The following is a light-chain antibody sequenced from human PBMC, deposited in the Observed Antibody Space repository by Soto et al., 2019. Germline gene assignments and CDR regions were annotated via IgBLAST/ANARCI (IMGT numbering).Light chain of an antibody. J-gene: IGKJ4*01. Sequence: EIVLTQAPGTLSLSPWERATLSCRASQSVSSSYLAWYQQKPGQAPRLLIYGASSRPTGIPDRFSGSGSGTDFTLTISRLEPEDFAVYYCQQYGRSPSTFGGGTKVDI. CDR2: GAS. CDR3: QQYGRSPST. V-gene: IGKV3-20*01. CDR1: QSVSSSY.